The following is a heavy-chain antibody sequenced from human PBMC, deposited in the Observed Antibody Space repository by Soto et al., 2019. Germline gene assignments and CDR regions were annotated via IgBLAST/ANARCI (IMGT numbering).Heavy chain of an antibody. CDR2: IKQDGSDK. Sequence: GGSLRLSCAASGFTFSSYWMSWVRQAPGKGLEWVANIKQDGSDKYYVDSVKGRFTISRDNAKNSLYLQMNSLRAEDTAVYYCATSYCSGGSCYSIWYFDLWGRGTPVTVYS. D-gene: IGHD2-15*01. CDR3: ATSYCSGGSCYSIWYFDL. CDR1: GFTFSSYW. V-gene: IGHV3-7*03. J-gene: IGHJ2*01.